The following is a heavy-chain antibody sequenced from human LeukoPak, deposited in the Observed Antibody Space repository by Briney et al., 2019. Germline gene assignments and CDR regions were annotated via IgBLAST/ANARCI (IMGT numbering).Heavy chain of an antibody. Sequence: SETLSLTCAVYGGSFSGYYWSWIRQPPGKGLEWIGEINHSGSTNYNPSLKSRVTISVDTSKNQFSLKLSSVTAADTAVYYCARGHPPPLSWRYYYYGMDVWGQGTTVTVSS. V-gene: IGHV4-34*01. J-gene: IGHJ6*02. CDR2: INHSGST. D-gene: IGHD5-12*01. CDR3: ARGHPPPLSWRYYYYGMDV. CDR1: GGSFSGYY.